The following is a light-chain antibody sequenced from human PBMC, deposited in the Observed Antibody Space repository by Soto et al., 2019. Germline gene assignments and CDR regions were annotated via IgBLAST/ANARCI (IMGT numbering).Light chain of an antibody. CDR2: TAS. CDR1: QGIRNY. CDR3: QQHNSDPPWT. Sequence: DIQRLPPQSSLSACVVYMLTISCLSIQGIRNYLAWYQKKPAKVPTLLLYTASTLQSVVPPRFSGSGSATAFTLTISRLQPEDVANYYCQQHNSDPPWTFGQGTKVDIK. V-gene: IGKV1-27*01. J-gene: IGKJ1*01.